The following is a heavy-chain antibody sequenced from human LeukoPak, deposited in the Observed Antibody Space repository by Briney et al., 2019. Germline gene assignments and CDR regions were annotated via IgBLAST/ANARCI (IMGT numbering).Heavy chain of an antibody. CDR3: AKVVARGVATFDY. D-gene: IGHD3-10*01. J-gene: IGHJ4*02. CDR2: ISVGGGSI. CDR1: GFTFSSYA. V-gene: IGHV3-23*01. Sequence: PGGSLRLSCAASGFTFSSYAMSWVRQAPGKGLEWVSIISVGGGSIYYADSVKGRFTISRDNSKNMLYLQINSLRAEDTAVYYCAKVVARGVATFDYWGQGTLVTVSS.